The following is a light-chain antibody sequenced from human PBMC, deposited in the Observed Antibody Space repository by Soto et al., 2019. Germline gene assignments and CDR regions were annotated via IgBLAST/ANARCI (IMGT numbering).Light chain of an antibody. J-gene: IGKJ5*01. CDR3: QQANSFPIT. V-gene: IGKV1-12*01. Sequence: DLQMTQSPSSVSASVGDRVTITCRASQDVSSWLGWYQQKPGKAPKLLIYGASSLESGVPSRFSCSGSGTDFTLTLHSLQPEDFATYYCQQANSFPITFGQGTRLDIK. CDR2: GAS. CDR1: QDVSSW.